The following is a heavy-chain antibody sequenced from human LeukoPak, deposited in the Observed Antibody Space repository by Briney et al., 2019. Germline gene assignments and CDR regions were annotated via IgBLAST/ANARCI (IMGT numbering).Heavy chain of an antibody. V-gene: IGHV1-69*13. CDR2: IIPIFGTA. D-gene: IGHD3-22*01. CDR1: GGTFSSYA. J-gene: IGHJ4*02. Sequence: SVKVSCKASGGTFSSYAISWVRQAPGQGLEWMGGIIPIFGTANYAQKFQGRVTITADESTSTAYMELSSLRSEDTAVYYCARDYYDSSGNDDYWGQGTLVTVSS. CDR3: ARDYYDSSGNDDY.